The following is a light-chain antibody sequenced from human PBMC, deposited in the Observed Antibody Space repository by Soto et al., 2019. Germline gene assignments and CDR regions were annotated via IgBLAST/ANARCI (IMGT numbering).Light chain of an antibody. J-gene: IGLJ2*01. Sequence: HSVLTQPPSVSGAPGQRVTISCTGSSSNIGATSNVYWYQQLPGAAPKLLFYDNNSRPSGVPDRFSGSKSGTSASLAITGLQAEDEADYYCQSYDFSLTAVVFGGGTKLTVL. CDR1: SSNIGATSN. CDR2: DNN. CDR3: QSYDFSLTAVV. V-gene: IGLV1-40*01.